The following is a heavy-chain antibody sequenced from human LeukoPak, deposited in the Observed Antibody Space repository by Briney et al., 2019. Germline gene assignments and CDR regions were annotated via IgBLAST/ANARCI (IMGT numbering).Heavy chain of an antibody. CDR2: IYYSGST. Sequence: SETLSLTCTVSGGSISSSSYYWGWIRQPPGKGLEWIGSIYYSGSTYYNPSLKSRVTISVDTSKNQFSLKLSSVTAADTAVYYRAPCSNYDWFDPWGQGTLVTVSS. V-gene: IGHV4-39*01. J-gene: IGHJ5*02. CDR1: GGSISSSSYY. D-gene: IGHD4-11*01. CDR3: APCSNYDWFDP.